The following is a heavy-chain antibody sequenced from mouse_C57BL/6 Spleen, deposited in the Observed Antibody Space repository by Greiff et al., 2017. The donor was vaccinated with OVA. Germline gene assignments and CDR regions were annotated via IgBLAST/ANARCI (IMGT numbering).Heavy chain of an antibody. CDR3: ARDREGYYYFDY. CDR1: GFTFSSYA. V-gene: IGHV5-4*01. Sequence: EVKLMESGGGLVKPGGSLKLSCAASGFTFSSYAMSWVRQTPEKRLEWVATISDGGSYTYYPDKVKGRFTISRDNAKNNLYLQMSHLKSEDTAMYYCARDREGYYYFDYWGQGTTLTVSS. CDR2: ISDGGSYT. J-gene: IGHJ2*01. D-gene: IGHD2-3*01.